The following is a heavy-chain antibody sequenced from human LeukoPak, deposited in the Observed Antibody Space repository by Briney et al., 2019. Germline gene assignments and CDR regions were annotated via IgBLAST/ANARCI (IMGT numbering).Heavy chain of an antibody. J-gene: IGHJ5*02. CDR3: AKDLGGKGAARMYNWFDP. Sequence: PGGPLRLSCAASGFTFSDYYITWIRQAPGKGLEWISYISSSGNTINYADSVKGRFTISRDNAKNSLYLQMSSLRAEDTAVYYCAKDLGGKGAARMYNWFDPWGQGTLVTVSS. V-gene: IGHV3-11*01. CDR2: ISSSGNTI. D-gene: IGHD6-6*01. CDR1: GFTFSDYY.